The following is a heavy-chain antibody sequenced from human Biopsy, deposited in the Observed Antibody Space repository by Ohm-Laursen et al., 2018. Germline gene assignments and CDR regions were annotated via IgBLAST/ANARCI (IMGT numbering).Heavy chain of an antibody. J-gene: IGHJ5*02. CDR3: ARDYDTSGYYYVS. V-gene: IGHV4-59*08. D-gene: IGHD3-22*01. Sequence: SETLSLTCTVSGDSVTKYYWSWIRQPPGKGLEWIGHIYYSVMTNYNPSLQSRVSISVDTSRNQVSLTLNSVTAADTAVYYCARDYDTSGYYYVSWGQGTLVTVSS. CDR1: GDSVTKYY. CDR2: IYYSVMT.